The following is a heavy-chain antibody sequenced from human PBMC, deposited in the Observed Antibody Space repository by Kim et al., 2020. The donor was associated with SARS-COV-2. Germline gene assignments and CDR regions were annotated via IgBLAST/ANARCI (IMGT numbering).Heavy chain of an antibody. CDR3: ARDDIAVAGTGFY. J-gene: IGHJ4*02. Sequence: YAQKRQGRVTMTTDTSTSTAYMELRSLRSDDTAVYYCARDDIAVAGTGFYWGQGTLVTVSS. V-gene: IGHV1-18*01. D-gene: IGHD6-19*01.